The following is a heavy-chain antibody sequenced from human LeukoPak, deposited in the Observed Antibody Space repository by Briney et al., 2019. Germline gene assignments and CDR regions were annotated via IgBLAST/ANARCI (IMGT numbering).Heavy chain of an antibody. Sequence: GRSLRLSCAASGFTFSTYFMHWVRQAPGKGLEWVADIASDGSHTFYVESVKGRFTISRDNSKNTLYLQMNSLRAEDTAAYFCARERQDTILHSGAFDIWGQGTMVTVSS. D-gene: IGHD2-21*01. CDR1: GFTFSTYF. CDR3: ARERQDTILHSGAFDI. V-gene: IGHV3-30-3*01. J-gene: IGHJ3*02. CDR2: IASDGSHT.